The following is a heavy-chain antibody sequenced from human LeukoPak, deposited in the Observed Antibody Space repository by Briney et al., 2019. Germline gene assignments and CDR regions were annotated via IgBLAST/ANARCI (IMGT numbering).Heavy chain of an antibody. CDR3: ARDRGYDILTGYYLAFDI. J-gene: IGHJ3*02. D-gene: IGHD3-9*01. CDR2: IYYSGST. Sequence: SETLSLTCTVSGGSISSYYWSWIRQPPGKGLEWVGYIYYSGSTNYNPSLKSRVTISVDTSKNQFSLKLSSVTAADTAVYYCARDRGYDILTGYYLAFDIWGQGTMVTVSS. V-gene: IGHV4-59*01. CDR1: GGSISSYY.